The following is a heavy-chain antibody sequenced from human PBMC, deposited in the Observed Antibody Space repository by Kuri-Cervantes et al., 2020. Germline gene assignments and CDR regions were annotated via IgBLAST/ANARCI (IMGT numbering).Heavy chain of an antibody. Sequence: ASVKVSCKASGYTFTGYDMHWVRQAPGQGLEWKGWINPNNGGTNYGQKFQGRVTMTRDTSISTAYRELSRLRSDDTAVYYCARGDESSNSWKGGVHYNYYYGMDVWGQGTTVTVSS. D-gene: IGHD6-13*01. CDR3: ARGDESSNSWKGGVHYNYYYGMDV. J-gene: IGHJ6*02. V-gene: IGHV1-2*02. CDR1: GYTFTGYD. CDR2: INPNNGGT.